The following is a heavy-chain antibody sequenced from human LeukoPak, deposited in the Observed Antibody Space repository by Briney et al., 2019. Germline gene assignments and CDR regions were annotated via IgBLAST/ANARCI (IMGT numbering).Heavy chain of an antibody. V-gene: IGHV3-66*01. J-gene: IGHJ4*02. D-gene: IGHD2-15*01. CDR1: GFTVGTNN. CDR2: IYSGDST. Sequence: GGSLRLSCAASGFTVGTNNMSWVRQAPGKGLEWVLVIYSGDSTYYADSVKGRLIIPRDNHKNTLYLQMNSLRAEDTAVYYCAREGGRGYCSGGSCYSHWVYWGQGTLVTVSS. CDR3: AREGGRGYCSGGSCYSHWVY.